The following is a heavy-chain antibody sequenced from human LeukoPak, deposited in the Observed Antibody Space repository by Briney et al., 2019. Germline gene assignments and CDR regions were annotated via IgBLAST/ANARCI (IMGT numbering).Heavy chain of an antibody. D-gene: IGHD1-14*01. Sequence: GGSLRLSCAASGFTVSSNYMSWVRQAPGKGLEWVSVIYSGGSTYYVDSVMGRFTISRDNSKNTFFLQMNNLRPEDTAVYYCAKLHNLNCDYWGLGTLVTVSS. V-gene: IGHV3-53*01. J-gene: IGHJ4*02. CDR2: IYSGGST. CDR3: AKLHNLNCDY. CDR1: GFTVSSNY.